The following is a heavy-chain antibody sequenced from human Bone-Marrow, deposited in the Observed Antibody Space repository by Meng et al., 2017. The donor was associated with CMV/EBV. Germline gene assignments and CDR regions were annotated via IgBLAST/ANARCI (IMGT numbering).Heavy chain of an antibody. D-gene: IGHD2-8*01. CDR1: GGSFSGYY. V-gene: IGHV4-34*01. CDR2: INHSGST. J-gene: IGHJ4*02. CDR3: ARAIWGSGYAILDY. Sequence: GSLRLSCAVYGGSFSGYYWSWIRQPPGKGLEWNGEINHSGSTNYNPSLKSRVTISVDTPNNQFSLKLSCVTAADTAVYYSARAIWGSGYAILDYWGQGTLVTVSS.